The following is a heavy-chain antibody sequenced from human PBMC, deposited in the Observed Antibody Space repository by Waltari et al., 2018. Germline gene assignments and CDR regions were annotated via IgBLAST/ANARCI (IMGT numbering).Heavy chain of an antibody. V-gene: IGHV3-23*01. CDR1: GFSLSGYP. CDR3: AKDWAMVRGVIRWVSHFDY. J-gene: IGHJ4*02. D-gene: IGHD3-10*01. Sequence: ELQLLESGGGLVQPGGSLSLSCSAPGFSLSGYPLNWARQAPGKGLDWVSAISGSSVYTYYADSVKSRFIIARDNSKNTLYLQMNNLRAEDTAIYYCAKDWAMVRGVIRWVSHFDYWGQGSLVTVSS. CDR2: ISGSSVYT.